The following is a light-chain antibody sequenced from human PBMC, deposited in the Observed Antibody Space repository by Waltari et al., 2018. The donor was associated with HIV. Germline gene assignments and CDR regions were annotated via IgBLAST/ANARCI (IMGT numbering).Light chain of an antibody. Sequence: QSVLTQPPSAAGTPGQRITISCSGGSSNSGSYNVSWYQQFAGTAPKLVIYSKHQRPSGVPDRFSVSKSGTSASLAISGLQSEDEAEYYCATWDDSLNGYVFGTGTKVTVL. J-gene: IGLJ1*01. V-gene: IGLV1-44*01. CDR2: SKH. CDR3: ATWDDSLNGYV. CDR1: SSNSGSYN.